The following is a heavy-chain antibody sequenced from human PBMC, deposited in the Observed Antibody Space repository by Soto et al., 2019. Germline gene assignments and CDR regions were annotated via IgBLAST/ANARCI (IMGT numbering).Heavy chain of an antibody. D-gene: IGHD6-13*01. CDR3: ARAEVYSSSWYAMDV. CDR1: GYIFSTYG. Sequence: QAQLVQSGAEVKKPGASVKVSCKASGYIFSTYGITWVRQAPGQGLEWMGWISGYNGNTDDGQYLQGRVTLTIDTSTSTAYMDLRSLRSDDTAVYYCARAEVYSSSWYAMDVWGQGTTVIVSS. J-gene: IGHJ6*02. V-gene: IGHV1-18*01. CDR2: ISGYNGNT.